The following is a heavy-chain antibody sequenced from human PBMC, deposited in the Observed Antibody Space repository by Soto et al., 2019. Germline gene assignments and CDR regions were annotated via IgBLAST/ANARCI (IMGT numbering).Heavy chain of an antibody. V-gene: IGHV3-11*05. J-gene: IGHJ3*02. CDR2: ISSSSSYT. CDR1: GFTFSDYY. Sequence: QVQLVESGGGLVKPGGSLRLSCAASGFTFSDYYMSWIRQAPGKGLEWVSYISSSSSYTNYADSVKGRFTISRDNAKNSLYLQMNSLRAEDTAVYYCASDADILADSDAFDIWGQGTMVTVSS. CDR3: ASDADILADSDAFDI. D-gene: IGHD3-9*01.